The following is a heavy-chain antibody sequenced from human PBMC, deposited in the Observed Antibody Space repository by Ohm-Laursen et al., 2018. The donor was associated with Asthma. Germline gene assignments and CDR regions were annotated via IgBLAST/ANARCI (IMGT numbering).Heavy chain of an antibody. CDR2: ISWNSGSI. D-gene: IGHD2-15*01. CDR3: AKDVAATAYYFDY. V-gene: IGHV3-9*01. CDR1: GFTFSSYA. Sequence: SLRLSCAASGFTFSSYAMTWVRQAPGKGLEWVSGISWNSGSIGYADSVKGRFTISRDNAKNSLYLQMNSLRAEDTALYYCAKDVAATAYYFDYWGQGTLVTVSS. J-gene: IGHJ4*02.